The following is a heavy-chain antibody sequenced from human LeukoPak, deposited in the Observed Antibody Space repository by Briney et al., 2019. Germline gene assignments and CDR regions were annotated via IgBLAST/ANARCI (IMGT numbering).Heavy chain of an antibody. D-gene: IGHD1-26*01. CDR2: IYYSGST. V-gene: IGHV4-39*01. CDR3: ATPYSGGYHGLDI. Sequence: SETLSLTCTVSGGSISSSTYYWGWIRQPPGKGLEWIGSIYYSGSTYYNPSLKSRVTISVDTSKYQFSLKLNSVTAADTAVYYCATPYSGGYHGLDIWGQGTMVTVSS. J-gene: IGHJ3*02. CDR1: GGSISSSTYY.